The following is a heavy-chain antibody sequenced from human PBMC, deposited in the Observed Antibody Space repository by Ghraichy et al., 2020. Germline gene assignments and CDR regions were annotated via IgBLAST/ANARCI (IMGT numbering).Heavy chain of an antibody. D-gene: IGHD3-3*01. CDR1: GFTFSLYA. CDR2: INAGNGVT. J-gene: IGHJ4*02. V-gene: IGHV1-3*01. CDR3: GRSELSSGFYIDY. Sequence: ASVKVSCKASGFTFSLYAIHWVRQARGQRPEWMGWINAGNGVTKYSPRFQGRVTITWDTSANTAYMELSSLRPEDTALYFCGRSELSSGFYIDYWGQGTLVTVSS.